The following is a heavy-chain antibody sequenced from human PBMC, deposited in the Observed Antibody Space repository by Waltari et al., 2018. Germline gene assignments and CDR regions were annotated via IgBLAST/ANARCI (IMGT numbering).Heavy chain of an antibody. Sequence: QVQLQESGPGLVKPSGTLSLTCAVSGGSISSSNWWSWVRQPPGKGLEWIGEIYHSGSTNYNPSLKSRVTISVDKSKNQFSLKLSSLRSEDTAVYYCARRRGYSSSLWGFYYYGMDVWGQGTTVTVSS. V-gene: IGHV4-4*02. CDR1: GGSISSSNW. D-gene: IGHD6-6*01. CDR3: ARRRGYSSSLWGFYYYGMDV. J-gene: IGHJ6*02. CDR2: IYHSGST.